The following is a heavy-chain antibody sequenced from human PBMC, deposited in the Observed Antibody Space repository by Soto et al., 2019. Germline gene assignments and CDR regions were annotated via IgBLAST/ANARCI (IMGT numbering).Heavy chain of an antibody. D-gene: IGHD5-12*01. CDR1: GYTFTSYY. CDR2: INPSGGST. J-gene: IGHJ3*02. V-gene: IGHV1-46*03. Sequence: GASVKVSWKSSGYTFTSYYMHWVRQAPGQGLEWMGIINPSGGSTSYAQKFQGRVTMTRDTSTSTVYMELSSLRSEDTAVYYCAREPSVRDIVADAFDIWGRGTMVTVSS. CDR3: AREPSVRDIVADAFDI.